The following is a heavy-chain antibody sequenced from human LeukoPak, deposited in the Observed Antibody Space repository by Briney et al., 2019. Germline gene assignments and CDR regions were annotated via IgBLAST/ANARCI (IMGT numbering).Heavy chain of an antibody. J-gene: IGHJ4*02. D-gene: IGHD3-9*01. CDR1: GGSISSYY. CDR3: ARGLYYDILTGYYPGYFDY. Sequence: SETLSLTCTVSGGSISSYYWSWIRQPPGKGLEWIGYIYYSGSTNYNPSLKSRVTISVDTSKNQFSLKLSSVTAADTAVYYCARGLYYDILTGYYPGYFDYWGQGTLVTVSS. CDR2: IYYSGST. V-gene: IGHV4-59*01.